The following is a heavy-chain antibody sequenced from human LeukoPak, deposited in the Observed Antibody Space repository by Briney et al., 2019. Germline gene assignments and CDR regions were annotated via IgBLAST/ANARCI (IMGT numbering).Heavy chain of an antibody. CDR3: ARDRGSSWYPNYFDY. CDR1: GYTFTGYY. CDR2: INPNSGGT. J-gene: IGHJ4*02. D-gene: IGHD6-13*01. V-gene: IGHV1-2*02. Sequence: GSVKVSCKASGYTFTGYYMHWVRQAPGQGREWMGWINPNSGGTNYAQKFQGRVTMTRDTSISTAYMELSRLRSDDTAVYYCARDRGSSWYPNYFDYWGQGTLVTVSS.